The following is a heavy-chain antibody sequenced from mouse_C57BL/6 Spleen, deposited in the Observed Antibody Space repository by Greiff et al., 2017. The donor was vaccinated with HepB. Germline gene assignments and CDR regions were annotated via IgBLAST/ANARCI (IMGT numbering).Heavy chain of an antibody. CDR1: GYAFSSSW. Sequence: QVQLQQSGPELVKPGDSVKISCKASGYAFSSSWMNWVKQRPGKGLEWIGRIYPGDGDTNYNGKFKGKATLTADKSSSTAYMQLSSLTSEDSAVYFCARSRTVKYYFDYWGQGTTLTVSS. CDR2: IYPGDGDT. CDR3: ARSRTVKYYFDY. V-gene: IGHV1-82*01. J-gene: IGHJ2*01.